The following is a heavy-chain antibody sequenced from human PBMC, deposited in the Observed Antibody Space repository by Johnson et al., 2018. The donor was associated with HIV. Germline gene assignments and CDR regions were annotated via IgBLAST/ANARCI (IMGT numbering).Heavy chain of an antibody. J-gene: IGHJ3*02. D-gene: IGHD6-19*01. CDR1: QFTFSNVG. V-gene: IGHV3-30*18. CDR2: ISFAGIKK. Sequence: QVQLVESGGGVVQPGRSLRLSCAASQFTFSNVGMHWVRQAPGKGLEWVAAISFAGIKKNYADSVKGRFTISRDNSKNTLYLQMNSLRTEDTVLYYCAKGAVAGINDAFDIWGQGTMVTVSS. CDR3: AKGAVAGINDAFDI.